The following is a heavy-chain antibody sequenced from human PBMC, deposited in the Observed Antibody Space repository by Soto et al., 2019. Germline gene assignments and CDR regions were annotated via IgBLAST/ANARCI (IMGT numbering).Heavy chain of an antibody. V-gene: IGHV4-34*01. CDR2: VNHSGST. D-gene: IGHD6-19*01. J-gene: IGHJ4*02. CDR3: ARGGRSGIY. Sequence: SETLSLTCAVYGGSFSGYYWIWIRQPPGKGLEWIGEVNHSGSTNNNPSLKSRVTISVDTSKNQFSLKLSSVTAADTAVYYCARGGRSGIYWGQGTLVTVSS. CDR1: GGSFSGYY.